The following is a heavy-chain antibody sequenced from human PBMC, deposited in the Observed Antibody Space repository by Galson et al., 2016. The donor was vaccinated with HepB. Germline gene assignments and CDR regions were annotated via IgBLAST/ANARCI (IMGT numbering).Heavy chain of an antibody. CDR2: ISGSGGTT. CDR1: GFIVSDNY. Sequence: SLRLSCAGSGFIVSDNYMSWVRQAPGKGLEWVSAISGSGGTTYFADSVKGRSTLSRDNSKNTLYLQMNSLRAEDTAVYYCAKDAPSGRVVTGTWDSWGQGTLVTVSS. CDR3: AKDAPSGRVVTGTWDS. D-gene: IGHD2-21*02. J-gene: IGHJ4*02. V-gene: IGHV3-23*01.